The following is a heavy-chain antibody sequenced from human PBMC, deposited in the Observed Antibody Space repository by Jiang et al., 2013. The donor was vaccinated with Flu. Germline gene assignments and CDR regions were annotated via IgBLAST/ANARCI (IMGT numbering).Heavy chain of an antibody. Sequence: GSGLVKPSETLSLTCTVSGGSISSYYWSWIRQPPGKGLEWIGYIYYSGSTNYNPSLKSRVTISVDTSKNQFSLKLSFVTAADTAVYYCAGGPIAAAGTVLGDYWGQGTLVTVSS. CDR3: AGGPIAAAGTVLGDY. CDR2: IYYSGST. V-gene: IGHV4-59*13. D-gene: IGHD6-13*01. CDR1: GGSISSYY. J-gene: IGHJ4*02.